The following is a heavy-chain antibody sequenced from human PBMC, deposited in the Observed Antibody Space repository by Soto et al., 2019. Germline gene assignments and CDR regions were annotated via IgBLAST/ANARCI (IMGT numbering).Heavy chain of an antibody. J-gene: IGHJ4*02. V-gene: IGHV4-39*01. CDR2: IYYSGST. CDR1: GGSISSSSYY. Sequence: SETLSLTCTVSGGSISSSSYYWGWIRQPPGKGLEWIGSIYYSGSTYYNPSLKSRVTISVDTSKNQFSLKLSSVTAADTAVYYCARQGPNTVTTSVWGQGTLVTVSS. D-gene: IGHD4-17*01. CDR3: ARQGPNTVTTSV.